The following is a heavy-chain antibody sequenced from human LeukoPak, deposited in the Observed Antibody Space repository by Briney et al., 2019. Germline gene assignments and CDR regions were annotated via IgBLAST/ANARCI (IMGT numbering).Heavy chain of an antibody. CDR1: GFTFSNYW. CDR2: IYVDGRTT. Sequence: PGGSLRLSCVASGFTFSNYWMHWVRQPPGKGLVWVSRIYVDGRTTNYADSVKGRFTISRDNAENTLTLQMNSLRVEDAAVYFCARDWVYKIDYWGRGTLVTVSS. V-gene: IGHV3-74*01. CDR3: ARDWVYKIDY. D-gene: IGHD5-24*01. J-gene: IGHJ4*02.